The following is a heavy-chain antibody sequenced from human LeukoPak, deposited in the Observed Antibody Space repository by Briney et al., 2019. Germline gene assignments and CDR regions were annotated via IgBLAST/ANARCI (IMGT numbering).Heavy chain of an antibody. V-gene: IGHV3-23*01. D-gene: IGHD2-15*01. J-gene: IGHJ4*02. CDR2: ISGSGGST. CDR3: ARALTVLGYCSGGSCHPFDY. CDR1: GFTFSGYA. Sequence: GGSLRLSCAASGFTFSGYAMSWVRQAPGKGLEWVSAISGSGGSTYYADSVKGRFTISRDNSKNTLYLQMNSLRAEDTAVYYCARALTVLGYCSGGSCHPFDYWGQGTLVTVSS.